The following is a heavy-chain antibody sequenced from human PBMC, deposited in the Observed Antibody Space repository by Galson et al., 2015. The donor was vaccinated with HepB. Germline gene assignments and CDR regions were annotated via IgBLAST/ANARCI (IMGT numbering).Heavy chain of an antibody. CDR2: INPNGGSA. Sequence: SVKVSCKASGDTFIYNFLHWVRQAPGQGLEWMGVINPNGGSASYAQKFQGRVTMTRDASTGTVYMELSSLSSEDTAVYYCARGRYCSGNTCYSFDYWGQGALVTVSS. J-gene: IGHJ4*02. CDR3: ARGRYCSGNTCYSFDY. V-gene: IGHV1-46*01. CDR1: GDTFIYNF. D-gene: IGHD2-15*01.